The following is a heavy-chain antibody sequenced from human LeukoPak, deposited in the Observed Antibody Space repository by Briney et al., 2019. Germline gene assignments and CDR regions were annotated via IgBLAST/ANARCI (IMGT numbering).Heavy chain of an antibody. Sequence: SETLSLPCAVYGRSFSGDFWSWIRQSPGKGLEWIGEINHGGSTTYNPSLRSRITISLDRSKQKFSLKLTSVTAADTAVYFCARGAEYYAIWRGYAGYSDYWGQGISVTVSS. CDR2: INHGGST. D-gene: IGHD3-3*01. V-gene: IGHV4-34*01. CDR1: GRSFSGDF. CDR3: ARGAEYYAIWRGYAGYSDY. J-gene: IGHJ4*02.